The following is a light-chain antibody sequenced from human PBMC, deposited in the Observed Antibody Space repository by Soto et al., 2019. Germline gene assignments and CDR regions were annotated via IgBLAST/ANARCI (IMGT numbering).Light chain of an antibody. CDR2: RVS. Sequence: DVVMTQSPLSLPVTLGQPASISCRSSQSLVSSDGDTYLHWFQQRPGQPPRRLIYRVSNRDSAVPDRFSGSGSGTDFTLSISRVEADDVGVYYCLQGTHWPPTFGGGTKVEIK. V-gene: IGKV2-30*01. CDR3: LQGTHWPPT. J-gene: IGKJ4*01. CDR1: QSLVSSDGDTY.